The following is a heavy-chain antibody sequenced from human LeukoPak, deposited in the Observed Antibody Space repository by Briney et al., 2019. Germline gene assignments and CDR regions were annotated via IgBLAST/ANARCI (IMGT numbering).Heavy chain of an antibody. V-gene: IGHV1-18*01. CDR2: ISAYNGNT. CDR3: ASHEIYYGSGSPPDC. CDR1: GYTFTSYG. J-gene: IGHJ4*02. Sequence: GASVKVSCKASGYTFTSYGISWVRQAPGQGLEWMGWISAYNGNTNYAQKLQGRVTMTTDTSTSTDYMELRSLRSDDTDVYYCASHEIYYGSGSPPDCWGQGTLVTVSS. D-gene: IGHD3-10*01.